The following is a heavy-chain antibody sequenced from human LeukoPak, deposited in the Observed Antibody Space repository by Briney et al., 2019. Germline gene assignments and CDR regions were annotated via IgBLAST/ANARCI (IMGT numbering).Heavy chain of an antibody. V-gene: IGHV1-46*01. CDR2: INPSGGST. CDR3: ARESGRKAFAP. Sequence: GASVKVSCKASGYTFSGYFIHWVRQAPGQGLEWMGIINPSGGSTSYAQKFRGRLTMSRDVSASTVYMELSSLRSEDTAVYYCARESGRKAFAPWGQGTLVTVS. J-gene: IGHJ5*02. CDR1: GYTFSGYF.